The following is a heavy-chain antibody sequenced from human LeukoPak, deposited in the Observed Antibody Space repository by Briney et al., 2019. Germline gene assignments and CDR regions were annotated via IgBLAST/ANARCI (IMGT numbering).Heavy chain of an antibody. CDR3: ARIAAAGTLGFDP. D-gene: IGHD6-13*01. CDR1: GGSISSNAYY. V-gene: IGHV4-30-4*08. J-gene: IGHJ5*02. Sequence: SQTLSLTCTVSGGSISSNAYYWSWIRQHPGKGLEWIGYIYYSGSTYYNPSLKSRVTISVDTSKNQFSLKLSSVTAADTAVYYCARIAAAGTLGFDPWGQGTLVTVSS. CDR2: IYYSGST.